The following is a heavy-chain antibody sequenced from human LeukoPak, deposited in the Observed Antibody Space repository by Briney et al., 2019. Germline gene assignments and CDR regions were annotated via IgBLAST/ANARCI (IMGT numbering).Heavy chain of an antibody. CDR1: GFTFSSYR. J-gene: IGHJ4*02. CDR2: IDSFGSSK. D-gene: IGHD3-22*01. Sequence: PGGSLRLSCAASGFTFSSYRMHWVRQAPGKGLVWVSRIDSFGSSKNYADSVRGRFTISRDNAKNTLYLQMSSLRADDTAVYYCARSDHYHDNSGYDVWGQGTLVTVSS. CDR3: ARSDHYHDNSGYDV. V-gene: IGHV3-74*01.